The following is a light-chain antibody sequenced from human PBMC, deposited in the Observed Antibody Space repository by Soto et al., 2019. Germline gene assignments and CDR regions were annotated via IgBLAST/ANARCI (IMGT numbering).Light chain of an antibody. CDR3: MQALQTPIT. Sequence: DIVMTQSPLSLPVTPGGPASISCSSSPSLLHSNGYNYLDWYLQKQGQSPQLLIYLGSNRSSGVPDRFSGSGSGTDCKLKISRVEAEDVGVYYCMQALQTPITLGQGTRLEIK. CDR1: PSLLHSNGYNY. J-gene: IGKJ5*01. V-gene: IGKV2-28*01. CDR2: LGS.